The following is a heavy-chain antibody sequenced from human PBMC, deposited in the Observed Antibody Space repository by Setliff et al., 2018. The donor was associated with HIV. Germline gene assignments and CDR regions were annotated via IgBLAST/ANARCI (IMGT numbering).Heavy chain of an antibody. J-gene: IGHJ2*01. CDR3: AHGRIAAADPGYFDL. CDR1: GFSLSTSGVG. CDR2: IYLDDDK. D-gene: IGHD6-25*01. V-gene: IGHV2-5*02. Sequence: SGPTLVNPTQTLTLTCTFSGFSLSTSGVGVGWIRQPPGKALEWLALIYLDDDKFYSPSLKSRLTITKDTSKNRFVLTMTNLDPVDTATYFCAHGRIAAADPGYFDLWGRGTLVTVSS.